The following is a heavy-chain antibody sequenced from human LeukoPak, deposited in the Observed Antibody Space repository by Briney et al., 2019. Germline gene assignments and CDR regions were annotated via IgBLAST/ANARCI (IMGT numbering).Heavy chain of an antibody. CDR1: GFTFSSYS. D-gene: IGHD4-23*01. CDR3: ARDPGGHFDY. V-gene: IGHV3-21*01. J-gene: IGHJ4*02. Sequence: WGSLRLSCAASGFTFSSYSMNWVRQAPGKGLEWVSSISSSSSYIYYEDSVQGRFTISRDNAKNSLYLQMNSLRAEDTAVYYCARDPGGHFDYWGQGNPVTVSS. CDR2: ISSSSSYI.